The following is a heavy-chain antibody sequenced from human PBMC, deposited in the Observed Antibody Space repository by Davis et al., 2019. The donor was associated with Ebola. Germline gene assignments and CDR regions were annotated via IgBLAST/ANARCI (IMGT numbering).Heavy chain of an antibody. J-gene: IGHJ5*02. CDR3: ARGDIVVVGVFDP. CDR2: INHSGST. CDR1: GGSISSYY. D-gene: IGHD2-2*01. Sequence: SETLSLTCTVSGGSISSYYWSWIRQPPGKGLEWIGEINHSGSTNYNPSLKSRVTISVDTSKNQFSLKLSSVTAADTAVYYCARGDIVVVGVFDPWGQGTLVTVSS. V-gene: IGHV4-34*01.